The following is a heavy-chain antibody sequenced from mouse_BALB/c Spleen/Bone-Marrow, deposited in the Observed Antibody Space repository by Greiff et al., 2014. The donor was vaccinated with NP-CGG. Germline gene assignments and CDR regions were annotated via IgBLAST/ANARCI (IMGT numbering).Heavy chain of an antibody. V-gene: IGHV1-80*01. Sequence: QVQLQQSGAELVRPGSSVKISCMASGYVFTDYWMNWLRQRPGQGLEWIGQIFPVNADTNYKANFKDKVTLTADKSSTTAYMQLNSLTSEDSAVYFCARFATGSFAYWGQGTLVTVSA. CDR2: IFPVNADT. J-gene: IGHJ3*01. D-gene: IGHD1-1*01. CDR1: GYVFTDYW. CDR3: ARFATGSFAY.